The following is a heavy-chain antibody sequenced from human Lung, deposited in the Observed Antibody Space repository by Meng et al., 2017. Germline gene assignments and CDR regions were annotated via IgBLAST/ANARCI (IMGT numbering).Heavy chain of an antibody. V-gene: IGHV4-4*02. CDR3: ARGLGEAVVPRTMFDY. CDR1: GGSLSSSNW. J-gene: IGHJ4*02. Sequence: VELRVWCPVRARPSGTLSRPCGLPGGSLSSSNWWSWVRQPPGQGLEWMGEIYHSGGTKYNPSLKSRFTISVDKSKNQFSLKLSSVTAADTAVYYCARGLGEAVVPRTMFDYWGQGTLVTVSS. CDR2: IYHSGGT. D-gene: IGHD2-2*01.